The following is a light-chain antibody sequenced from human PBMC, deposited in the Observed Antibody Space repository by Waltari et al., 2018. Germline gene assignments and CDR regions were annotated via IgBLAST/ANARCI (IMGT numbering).Light chain of an antibody. J-gene: IGKJ4*01. V-gene: IGKV1-33*01. Sequence: DIQMTQSPSSLSASVGDRVTITCQASHDIRKSLNWYQQKPGQAPKLFISEASLLQRGVPSRFSGSGSGTDFSFSIVSLQPEDIASYYCQQHDDLPLTFGGGTKIEI. CDR3: QQHDDLPLT. CDR1: HDIRKS. CDR2: EAS.